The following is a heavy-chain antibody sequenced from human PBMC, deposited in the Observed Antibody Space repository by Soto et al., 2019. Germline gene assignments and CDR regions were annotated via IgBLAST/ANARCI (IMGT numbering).Heavy chain of an antibody. CDR3: ARDYDSWSGEYYYYGMDV. Sequence: PXESLRLSGAAAGITVSSYSLHWVRQAPGQGLARVADISSDGSNKYYADPVKGRFTISRDNSNNTLYLQMNSLRAEDPAVYYCARDYDSWSGEYYYYGMDVWGQGTTVSASS. V-gene: IGHV3-30-3*01. D-gene: IGHD3-3*01. CDR2: ISSDGSNK. CDR1: GITVSSYS. J-gene: IGHJ6*02.